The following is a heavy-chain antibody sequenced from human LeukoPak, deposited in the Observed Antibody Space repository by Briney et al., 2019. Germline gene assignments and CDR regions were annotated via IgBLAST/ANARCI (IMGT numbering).Heavy chain of an antibody. D-gene: IGHD3-3*01. CDR3: ARGVTYYDFWSGYYSVRYYFDY. CDR2: INHSGST. V-gene: IGHV4-34*01. J-gene: IGHJ4*02. Sequence: SETLSLTCAVYGGSFSGYYWSWIRQPPGKGLEWIGEINHSGSTNYNPSLKSRVTISVDTSKNQFSLKLSSVTAADTAVYYCARGVTYYDFWSGYYSVRYYFDYWGQGTLVTVSS. CDR1: GGSFSGYY.